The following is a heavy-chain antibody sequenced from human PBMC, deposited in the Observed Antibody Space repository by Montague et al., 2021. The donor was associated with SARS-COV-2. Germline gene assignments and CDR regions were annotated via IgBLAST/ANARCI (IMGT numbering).Heavy chain of an antibody. J-gene: IGHJ6*02. CDR2: IFYRGST. CDR1: GDSISSLRYY. D-gene: IGHD6-13*01. Sequence: SETLSLTCTVSGDSISSLRYYWGWIRQSPGKGLEWIGSIFYRGSTYYNPSLKSRVTISADTSKNQFSLKLSSVTAADTAVYYCARVGRQRLVRLSGFDVWGQGTMVTVSS. CDR3: ARVGRQRLVRLSGFDV. V-gene: IGHV4-39*07.